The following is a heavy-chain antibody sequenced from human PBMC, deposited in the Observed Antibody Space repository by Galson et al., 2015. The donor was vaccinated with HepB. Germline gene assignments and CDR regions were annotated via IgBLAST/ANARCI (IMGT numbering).Heavy chain of an antibody. Sequence: SVKVSCKASGYTFTSYAMHWVRQAPGQRLEWMGWINAGNGNTKYSQKFQGRVTITRDTSASTAYMELSSLRSEDTAVYYCARSPPLGYYYDSSGYSTNDYWGQGTLVTVSS. CDR2: INAGNGNT. J-gene: IGHJ4*02. D-gene: IGHD3-22*01. CDR1: GYTFTSYA. CDR3: ARSPPLGYYYDSSGYSTNDY. V-gene: IGHV1-3*01.